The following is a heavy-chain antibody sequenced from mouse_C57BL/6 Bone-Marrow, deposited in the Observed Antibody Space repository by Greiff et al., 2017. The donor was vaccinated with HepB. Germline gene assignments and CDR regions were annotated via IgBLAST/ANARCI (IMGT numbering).Heavy chain of an antibody. D-gene: IGHD3-3*01. V-gene: IGHV3-5*01. CDR1: GISITTGNYR. CDR2: IYYSGTI. J-gene: IGHJ1*03. Sequence: EVKLQESGPGLVKPSQTVFLTCTVTGISITTGNYRWSWIRQFPGNKLEWIGYIYYSGTITYNPSLTSRTTITRDTPKNQFFLEMNSVTAEDTATYYCARGGTGYWYFDVWGTGTTVTVSS. CDR3: ARGGTGYWYFDV.